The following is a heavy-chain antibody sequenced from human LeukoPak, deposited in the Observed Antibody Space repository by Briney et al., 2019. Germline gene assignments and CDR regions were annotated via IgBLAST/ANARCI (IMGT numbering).Heavy chain of an antibody. CDR3: ARVKLFVSGYYYGSFDY. CDR1: GFIFSTYS. Sequence: PGRSLRLSCAASGFIFSTYSMHWVRQAPGKGLEWVAVIWYDGSNEYYADSVKGRFTISRDNAKNSLYLQMNSLRAEDTAVYYRARVKLFVSGYYYGSFDYWGQGTLVTVSS. CDR2: IWYDGSNE. J-gene: IGHJ4*02. D-gene: IGHD3-22*01. V-gene: IGHV3-33*01.